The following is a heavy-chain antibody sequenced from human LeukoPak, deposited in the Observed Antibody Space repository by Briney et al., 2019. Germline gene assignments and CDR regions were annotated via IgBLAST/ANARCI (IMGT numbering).Heavy chain of an antibody. J-gene: IGHJ3*02. CDR3: HPKPRGAFDI. D-gene: IGHD1-14*01. CDR2: IKQDGSEK. V-gene: IGHV3-7*01. Sequence: GGSLRLSCAASGFTFSSYWMSWVRQAPGKGLEWVANIKQDGSEKYYVDSVKGRFTISRDDAKNSLYLQMNSLRAEDTAVYYCHPKPRGAFDIWGQGTMVTVSS. CDR1: GFTFSSYW.